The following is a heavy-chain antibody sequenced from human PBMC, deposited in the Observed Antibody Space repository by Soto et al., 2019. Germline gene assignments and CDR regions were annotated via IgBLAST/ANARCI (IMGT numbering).Heavy chain of an antibody. CDR2: INHSGST. CDR3: ARDCSGGSCYSGDDY. D-gene: IGHD2-15*01. J-gene: IGHJ4*02. Sequence: SETLSLTCGVYGGSFSGYYWSWIRQPPGKGLEWIGEINHSGSTNYNPSLKSRVTISVDTSKNQFSLKLSSVTAADTAVYYCARDCSGGSCYSGDDYWGQGTLVTVSS. CDR1: GGSFSGYY. V-gene: IGHV4-34*01.